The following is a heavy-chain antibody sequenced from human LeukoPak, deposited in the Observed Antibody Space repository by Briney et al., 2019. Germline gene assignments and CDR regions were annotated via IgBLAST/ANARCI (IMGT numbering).Heavy chain of an antibody. D-gene: IGHD6-6*01. V-gene: IGHV4-30-4*08. Sequence: SQTLSLTCTVSGGSISSGDYYWSWIRQPPGKGLEWIGYIYYSGSTYYNPSLKSRVTISVDTSKNQFSLKLSSVTAADTAVYYCARASRTAARPSPLDYWGQGTLVTFSS. CDR2: IYYSGST. CDR3: ARASRTAARPSPLDY. J-gene: IGHJ4*02. CDR1: GGSISSGDYY.